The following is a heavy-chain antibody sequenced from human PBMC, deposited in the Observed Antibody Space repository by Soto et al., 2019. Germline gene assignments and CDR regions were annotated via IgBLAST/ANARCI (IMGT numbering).Heavy chain of an antibody. V-gene: IGHV4-4*07. CDR3: ARDTAPTKHMVTSGFDY. CDR1: GGSVTSYY. J-gene: IGHJ4*02. CDR2: MYTSGST. D-gene: IGHD2-21*02. Sequence: PSETLSLTCTVSGGSVTSYYWSWIRQPAGKGLEWIGRMYTSGSTNYNPSLKSRVTMSVDTSKNQFSLKLSSVTAADTAVYYCARDTAPTKHMVTSGFDYWGQGTLVTVSS.